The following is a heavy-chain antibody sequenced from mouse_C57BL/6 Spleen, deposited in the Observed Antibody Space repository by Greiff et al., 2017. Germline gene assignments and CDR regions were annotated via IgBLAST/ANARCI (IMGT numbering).Heavy chain of an antibody. V-gene: IGHV1-55*01. CDR2: IYPGSGST. J-gene: IGHJ3*01. Sequence: QVHVKQPGAELVKPGASVKMSCKASGYTFTSYWITWVKQRPGQGLEWIGDIYPGSGSTNYNEKFKSKATLTVDTSSSTAYMQLSSLTSEDSAVYYCARGGVGRFAYWGQGTLVTVSA. D-gene: IGHD1-1*02. CDR1: GYTFTSYW. CDR3: ARGGVGRFAY.